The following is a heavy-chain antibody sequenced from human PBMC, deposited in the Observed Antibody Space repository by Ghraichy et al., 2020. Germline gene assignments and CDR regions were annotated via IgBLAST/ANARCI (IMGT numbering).Heavy chain of an antibody. CDR1: GFTFDDYA. Sequence: GGSLRLSCAASGFTFDDYAMHWVRQAPGKGLEWVSTISWNSDSIGYADSVQGRFTISRDNAKNSLYLQMNSLRAEDTALYYCAKGLFLWPNDIFPTDAFDIWGQGTMLTVSS. CDR3: AKGLFLWPNDIFPTDAFDI. D-gene: IGHD3-9*01. CDR2: ISWNSDSI. J-gene: IGHJ3*02. V-gene: IGHV3-9*01.